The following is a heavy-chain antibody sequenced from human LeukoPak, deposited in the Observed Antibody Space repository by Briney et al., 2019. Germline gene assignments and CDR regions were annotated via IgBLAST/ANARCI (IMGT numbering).Heavy chain of an antibody. J-gene: IGHJ6*02. D-gene: IGHD6-19*01. CDR1: GGSISSYY. CDR2: IYYSGST. V-gene: IGHV4-59*08. Sequence: SETLSLTCTVSGGSISSYYWSWIRQPPGKGLEWIGYIYYSGSTNYNPSLKSRVTISVDTSKNQFSLKLSSVTAADTAVYYRARHKEHSSGWYRVGRYGMDVWGQGTTVTVSS. CDR3: ARHKEHSSGWYRVGRYGMDV.